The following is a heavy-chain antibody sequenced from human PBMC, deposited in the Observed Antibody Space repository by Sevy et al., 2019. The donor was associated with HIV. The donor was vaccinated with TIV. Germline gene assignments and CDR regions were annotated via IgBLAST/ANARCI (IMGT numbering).Heavy chain of an antibody. V-gene: IGHV4-4*02. D-gene: IGHD4-17*01. CDR2: IYHSGST. J-gene: IGHJ6*02. Sequence: SETLSLTCAVSGGSISSSNWWSWVRQPPGKGLEWIGEIYHSGSTNYNPSLKSRVTISVDKSKNQFSLKLSSVTAADTAVYYCARALPRGDGDYDYHYYYGMDVWGQGTTVTVSS. CDR1: GGSISSSNW. CDR3: ARALPRGDGDYDYHYYYGMDV.